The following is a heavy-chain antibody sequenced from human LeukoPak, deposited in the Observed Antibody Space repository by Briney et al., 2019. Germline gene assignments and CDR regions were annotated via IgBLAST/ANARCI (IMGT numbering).Heavy chain of an antibody. CDR1: GFTFSSYA. V-gene: IGHV3-23*01. Sequence: GGSLRPSCAASGFTFSSYAMSWVRQAPGKGLEWVSAISGSGGSTYYADSVKGRFTISRDNSKNTLYLQMNSLRAEDTAVYYCAKGHYGSGSPFDYWGQGTLVTVSS. CDR2: ISGSGGST. CDR3: AKGHYGSGSPFDY. J-gene: IGHJ4*02. D-gene: IGHD3-10*01.